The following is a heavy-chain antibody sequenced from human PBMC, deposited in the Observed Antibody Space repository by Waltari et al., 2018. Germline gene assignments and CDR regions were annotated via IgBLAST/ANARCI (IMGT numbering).Heavy chain of an antibody. CDR3: AKGIYGYNYLDY. CDR1: GFTFDDYA. CDR2: ISWDGGST. D-gene: IGHD6-25*01. V-gene: IGHV3-43D*03. Sequence: EVQLVESGGVVVQPGGSLRLSCAASGFTFDDYAMHWVRQAPGKGLEWVSLISWDGGSTYYADSVKGRFTISRDNSKNSLYLQMNSLRAEDTALYYCAKGIYGYNYLDYWGQGTLVTVSS. J-gene: IGHJ4*02.